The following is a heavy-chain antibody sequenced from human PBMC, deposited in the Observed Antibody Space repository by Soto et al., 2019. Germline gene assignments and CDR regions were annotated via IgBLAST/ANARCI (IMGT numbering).Heavy chain of an antibody. CDR1: GYTFSNYA. CDR2: ISAYSGDT. D-gene: IGHD2-2*01. Sequence: ASVKVSCKASGYTFSNYAMSWVRQAPGQGLEWMGWISAYSGDTNSAPKFHGRVIMTLDTSTSTAYMEVRSLRSDDTAVYYCVRDDRRHCYSTSCHYYFDYWGHGTQVTVSS. V-gene: IGHV1-18*01. CDR3: VRDDRRHCYSTSCHYYFDY. J-gene: IGHJ4*01.